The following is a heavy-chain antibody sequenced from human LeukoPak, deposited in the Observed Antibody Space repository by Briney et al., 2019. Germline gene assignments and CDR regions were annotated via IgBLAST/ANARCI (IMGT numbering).Heavy chain of an antibody. J-gene: IGHJ4*02. Sequence: GGSLRLSCEASGFTVSSNYMSWVRQAPGKGLEWVSVIYSGGSTYYADSVKGRFTISRDNSKNTLYLQMNSLRAEDTAVYYCASDRGYSYGFDYWGQGTLVTVSS. CDR3: ASDRGYSYGFDY. CDR1: GFTVSSNY. D-gene: IGHD5-18*01. CDR2: IYSGGST. V-gene: IGHV3-66*01.